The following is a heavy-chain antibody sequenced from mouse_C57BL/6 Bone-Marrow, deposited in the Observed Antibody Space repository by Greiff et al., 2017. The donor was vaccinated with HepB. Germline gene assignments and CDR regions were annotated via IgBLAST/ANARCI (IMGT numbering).Heavy chain of an antibody. CDR3: ARDAATWGDAMDY. V-gene: IGHV7-1*01. CDR2: SRNKANDYTT. CDR1: GFTFSDFY. J-gene: IGHJ4*01. D-gene: IGHD4-1*01. Sequence: EVQVVESGGGLVQSGRSLRLSCATSGFTFSDFYMEWVRQAPGKGLEWIAASRNKANDYTTEYSASVKGRFIVSRDTSQSILYLQMNALRAEDTAIYYCARDAATWGDAMDYWGQGTSVTVSS.